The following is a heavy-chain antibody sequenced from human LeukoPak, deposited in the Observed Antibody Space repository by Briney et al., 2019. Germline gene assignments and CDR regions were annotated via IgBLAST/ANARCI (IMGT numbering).Heavy chain of an antibody. CDR1: GGTFSSEA. CDR2: INTNTGNP. CDR3: ARLLYSPPSHRIDY. Sequence: ASVKVSCKASGGTFSSEAFIWVRQAPGQGLEWMGWINTNTGNPTYAQGFTGRFVFSLDTSVSTAYLQISSLKAEDTAVYYCARLLYSPPSHRIDYWGQGTLVTVSS. V-gene: IGHV7-4-1*02. J-gene: IGHJ4*02. D-gene: IGHD2-15*01.